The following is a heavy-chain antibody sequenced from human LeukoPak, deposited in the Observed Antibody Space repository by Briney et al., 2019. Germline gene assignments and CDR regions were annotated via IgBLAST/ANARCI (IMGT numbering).Heavy chain of an antibody. CDR1: GHTFTSYG. CDR3: ARRGCGGSCYLYYYYYMDV. D-gene: IGHD2-15*01. Sequence: ASVKVSCKASGHTFTSYGISWVRQAPGQGLEWMGRISAYNGNTNYAQKLQGRVTMTTDTSTSTAYMELRSLTSDDTAVYYCARRGCGGSCYLYYYYYMDVWGKGTTVTVSS. J-gene: IGHJ6*03. CDR2: ISAYNGNT. V-gene: IGHV1-18*01.